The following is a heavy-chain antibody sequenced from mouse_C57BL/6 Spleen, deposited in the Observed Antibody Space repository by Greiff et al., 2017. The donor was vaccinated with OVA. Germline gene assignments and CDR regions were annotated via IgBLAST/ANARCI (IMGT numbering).Heavy chain of an antibody. J-gene: IGHJ3*01. CDR1: GYTFTSYW. CDR2: IDPSDSYT. CDR3: ARAYDYDDGFAY. Sequence: QVQLQQPGAELVKPGASVKLSCKASGYTFTSYWMQWVKQRPGQGLEWIGEIDPSDSYTNYNQKFKGKATLTVDTSSSTAYMQLSSLTSEDSAVYDCARAYDYDDGFAYWGQGTLVTVSA. V-gene: IGHV1-50*01. D-gene: IGHD2-4*01.